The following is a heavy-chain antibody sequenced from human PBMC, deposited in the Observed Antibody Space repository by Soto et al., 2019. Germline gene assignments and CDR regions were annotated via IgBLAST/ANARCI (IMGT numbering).Heavy chain of an antibody. Sequence: EVQLVESGGGLVQPGGALRLSCEASGFTFRNYDMHWVPQVTGKGLDWVSGISAPGDPDYAYYVEGRFTISRENAQNSFFLQMNSLRVGDTAVYYCARTDRDFYGLDVWGQGTTVIVSS. V-gene: IGHV3-13*05. CDR3: ARTDRDFYGLDV. CDR1: GFTFRNYD. J-gene: IGHJ6*02. CDR2: ISAPGDP.